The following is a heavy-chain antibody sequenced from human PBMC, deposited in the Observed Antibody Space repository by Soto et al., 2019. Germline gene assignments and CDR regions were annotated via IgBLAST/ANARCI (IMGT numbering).Heavy chain of an antibody. CDR2: ISSSGSTI. Sequence: PGGSLRVSCAASGFTFSDYYLSWIRQAQGQVLEGVSYISSSGSTIYYADSVKGRVTIYRDNVKDSLFLQMNSLRAEDTAVYYCARGVTTVFYYYYPMDVSGKGTEVTDS. CDR3: ARGVTTVFYYYYPMDV. J-gene: IGHJ6*04. D-gene: IGHD4-17*01. CDR1: GFTFSDYY. V-gene: IGHV3-11*01.